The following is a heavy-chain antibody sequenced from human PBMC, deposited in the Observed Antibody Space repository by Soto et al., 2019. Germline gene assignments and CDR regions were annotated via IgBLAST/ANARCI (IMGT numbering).Heavy chain of an antibody. CDR2: INAGNGNT. Sequence: ASVKVSCKASGYTFTSYAVHWVRQAPGQRLEWMGWINAGNGNTKYSQKFQGRVTITRDTSASTAYMELSSLRSEDTAVYYCARVAGVRPFDYWGQGTLVTVSS. CDR3: ARVAGVRPFDY. V-gene: IGHV1-3*01. J-gene: IGHJ4*02. CDR1: GYTFTSYA. D-gene: IGHD3-10*01.